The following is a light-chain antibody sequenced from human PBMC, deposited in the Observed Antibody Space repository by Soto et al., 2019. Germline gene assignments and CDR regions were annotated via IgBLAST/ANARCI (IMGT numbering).Light chain of an antibody. Sequence: EIVLTQSPGTLSLSPEEGATLSCRASHSVSSSYLAWYQQKPGQAPRQLIYGASSRATGIPDRFSGSGSGTDFTLTITRLEPEDFAVYYCQHYRTSFGGGTRVEIK. V-gene: IGKV3-20*01. CDR2: GAS. CDR1: HSVSSSY. CDR3: QHYRTS. J-gene: IGKJ4*01.